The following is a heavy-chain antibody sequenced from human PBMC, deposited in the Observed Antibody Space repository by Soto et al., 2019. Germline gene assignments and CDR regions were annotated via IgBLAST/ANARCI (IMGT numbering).Heavy chain of an antibody. CDR3: AREAEGSGWIGVFDV. Sequence: SMGISCAASGLSVRSYEMHGVRKDTGKGLEWVSAIGTAGDPYYPGSVKGRFTISRENAKNSLYLQMNSLRAGDTAVYYCAREAEGSGWIGVFDVCAQGTTVTGSS. J-gene: IGHJ6*02. CDR1: GLSVRSYE. V-gene: IGHV3-13*05. D-gene: IGHD6-19*01. CDR2: IGTAGDP.